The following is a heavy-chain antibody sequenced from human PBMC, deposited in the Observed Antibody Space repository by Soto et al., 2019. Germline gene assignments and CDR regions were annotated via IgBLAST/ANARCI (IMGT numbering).Heavy chain of an antibody. CDR1: GWNFSNYA. J-gene: IGHJ6*02. V-gene: IGHV3-30-3*01. Sequence: PQIHSCGDAGWNFSNYAMHWVRPAPGKGLEWVAVISYDGSKKYYADSVKGRFTISRDNSKNTVSLQMNSLRAEDTAVYYCAKDALTVAGPQRGSLDVWGQGKTVKVSS. D-gene: IGHD6-19*01. CDR3: AKDALTVAGPQRGSLDV. CDR2: ISYDGSKK.